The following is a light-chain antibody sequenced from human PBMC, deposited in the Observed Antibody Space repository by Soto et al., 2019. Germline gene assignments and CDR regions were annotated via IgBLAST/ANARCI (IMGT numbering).Light chain of an antibody. CDR3: QQCDSSPFT. CDR2: GAT. CDR1: QSVSSTY. Sequence: EIVLTQSPGTLSLSPGERATLSCRASQSVSSTYVAWYQQKPGQAPRLLISGATRRATGIPDRCSVSGSGTDFTLLIRRLEPEDFAVYYCQQCDSSPFTFGPGTKVDIK. V-gene: IGKV3-20*01. J-gene: IGKJ3*01.